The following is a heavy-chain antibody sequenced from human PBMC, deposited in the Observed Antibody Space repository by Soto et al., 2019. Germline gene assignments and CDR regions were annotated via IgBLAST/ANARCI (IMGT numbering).Heavy chain of an antibody. Sequence: SETLSLTCTVSGGSISSSSYYWGWIRQPPGKGLEWIGSIYYSGSTYYNPSLKSRVTISVDTSKNQFSLKLSSVTAADTAVYYCASGKITIFGVVIIEDNWFDPWGQGTLVTVSS. CDR3: ASGKITIFGVVIIEDNWFDP. D-gene: IGHD3-3*01. CDR1: GGSISSSSYY. J-gene: IGHJ5*02. V-gene: IGHV4-39*01. CDR2: IYYSGST.